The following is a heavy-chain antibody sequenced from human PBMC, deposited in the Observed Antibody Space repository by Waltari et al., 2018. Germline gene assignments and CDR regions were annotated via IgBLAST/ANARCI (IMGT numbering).Heavy chain of an antibody. V-gene: IGHV3-53*01. CDR2: IYSGGRT. J-gene: IGHJ6*03. Sequence: EVLLVESGGAFIHPGGSLRLPWAAPGFIISSNYLSWVRQDPGRGLEWVSVIYSGGRTQYMDSVEGRFTISRDDSKNTMYLQMHSLRDEDTAVYYCARGGLEVAGAGAYYYYYYMDVWGKGTTVTVAS. D-gene: IGHD6-19*01. CDR1: GFIISSNY. CDR3: ARGGLEVAGAGAYYYYYYMDV.